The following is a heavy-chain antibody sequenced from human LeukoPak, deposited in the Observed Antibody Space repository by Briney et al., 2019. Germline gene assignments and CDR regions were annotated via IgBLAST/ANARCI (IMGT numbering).Heavy chain of an antibody. J-gene: IGHJ6*03. V-gene: IGHV4-59*01. CDR2: IYSSGST. CDR1: GGSISNYY. D-gene: IGHD3-16*01. Sequence: SETLSLTCTVSGGSISNYYWSWLRQPPGKGLEWIGYIYSSGSTNYNPSLKSRVTISVDTSKNQFSLKLNSVTAADTAVYYCVRDREEITALFYYYYMDVWGKGTTVTVSS. CDR3: VRDREEITALFYYYYMDV.